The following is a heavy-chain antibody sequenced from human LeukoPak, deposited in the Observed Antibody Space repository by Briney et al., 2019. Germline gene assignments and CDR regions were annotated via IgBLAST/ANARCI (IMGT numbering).Heavy chain of an antibody. Sequence: VASVKVSCKASGYTFTGYYMHWVRQAPGQGLEWMGWINPNSGGTNYAQKFQGRVTMTRDTSISTAYMELSRLRSDDTAVYYCARDYFWSYERTPYYYYYYMDVWGKGTTVTVSS. D-gene: IGHD3-3*01. CDR1: GYTFTGYY. CDR2: INPNSGGT. J-gene: IGHJ6*03. CDR3: ARDYFWSYERTPYYYYYYMDV. V-gene: IGHV1-2*02.